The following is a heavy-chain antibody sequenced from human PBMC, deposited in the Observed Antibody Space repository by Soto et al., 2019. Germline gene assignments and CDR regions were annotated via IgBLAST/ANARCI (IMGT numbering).Heavy chain of an antibody. Sequence: SETLSLTCTVSGGSISSGGYYWSWIRQHPGKGLEWIGYIYYSGSTYYNPSLKSRVTISVDTSKNQFSLKLSSVTAADTAVYYCARDNRSGHAYWGQGTLVTVSS. J-gene: IGHJ4*02. CDR1: GGSISSGGYY. CDR3: ARDNRSGHAY. CDR2: IYYSGST. D-gene: IGHD2-15*01. V-gene: IGHV4-31*03.